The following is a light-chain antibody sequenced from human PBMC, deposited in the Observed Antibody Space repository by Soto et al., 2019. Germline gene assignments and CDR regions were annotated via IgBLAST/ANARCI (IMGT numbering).Light chain of an antibody. J-gene: IGKJ3*01. Sequence: EIVLTQSPGTLSLSPGERATLSCGASQSFSSSYLAWYQQKPGQAPRLLIYGASSRATGIPDRFSGSGSGTDFTLTISSLEPEEFAVYYCQHYGSALFTFGPGTKVDVK. V-gene: IGKV3-20*01. CDR1: QSFSSSY. CDR3: QHYGSALFT. CDR2: GAS.